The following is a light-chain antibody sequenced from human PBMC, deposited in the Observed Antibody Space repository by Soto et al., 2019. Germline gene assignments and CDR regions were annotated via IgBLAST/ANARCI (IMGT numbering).Light chain of an antibody. CDR2: DVS. CDR3: SSYTSRNTLV. J-gene: IGLJ2*01. V-gene: IGLV2-14*01. CDR1: SGDVGGYNY. Sequence: QSALTQPAAVSGSPGQSITISCTGTSGDVGGYNYVSWYQQHPGKAPKAMIYDVSSRPAGLSNRFSGSKSGNTASLTISGLQAEDEADYYCSSYTSRNTLVFGGGTQLTVL.